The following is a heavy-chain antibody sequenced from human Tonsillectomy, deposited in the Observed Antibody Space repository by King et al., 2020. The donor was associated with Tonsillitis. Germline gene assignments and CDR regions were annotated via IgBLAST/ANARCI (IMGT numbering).Heavy chain of an antibody. CDR1: GFTFSSYA. D-gene: IGHD2-15*01. Sequence: DVQLVESGGGLVQPGGSLRLSCAASGFTFSSYAMSWVRQAPGKGLEWVSAISGSGGSTYYADSVKGRFTISRDNSKNTQYLQMNSLRAEDTAVYYCAKDQCSGGSCYSSHFDYWGQGTLVTVSS. J-gene: IGHJ4*02. V-gene: IGHV3-23*04. CDR2: ISGSGGST. CDR3: AKDQCSGGSCYSSHFDY.